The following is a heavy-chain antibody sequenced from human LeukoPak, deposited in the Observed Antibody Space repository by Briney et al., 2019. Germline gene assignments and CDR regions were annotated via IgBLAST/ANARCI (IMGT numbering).Heavy chain of an antibody. J-gene: IGHJ5*02. V-gene: IGHV4-39*07. Sequence: PSETLSLTCTVSGGSISSSSYYWGWIRQPPGKGLEWIGSIYYSGSTYYNPSLKSRVTISVDTSKNQFSLKLSSVTAADTAVYYCARGKNYRIAARRGPRWFDPWGQGTLVTVSS. D-gene: IGHD6-6*01. CDR2: IYYSGST. CDR3: ARGKNYRIAARRGPRWFDP. CDR1: GGSISSSSYY.